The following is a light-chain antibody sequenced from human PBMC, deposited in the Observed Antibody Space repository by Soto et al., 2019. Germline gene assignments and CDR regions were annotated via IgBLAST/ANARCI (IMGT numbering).Light chain of an antibody. CDR2: SAS. CDR1: LSVLYSSNNKNY. V-gene: IGKV4-1*01. Sequence: DIVMTQSPDSLAVSLGERATINCKTSLSVLYSSNNKNYLAWYQQKPGQPPRLLIYSASTRESVVTDRFSGSGSGTEFTLTITSLQAEDVAVYYCQQYYSTSYSFGQGTKLAI. J-gene: IGKJ2*03. CDR3: QQYYSTSYS.